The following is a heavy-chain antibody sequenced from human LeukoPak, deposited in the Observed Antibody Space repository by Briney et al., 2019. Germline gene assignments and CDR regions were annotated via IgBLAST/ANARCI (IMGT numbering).Heavy chain of an antibody. CDR3: AREPGGYYASSGFLDY. V-gene: IGHV3-48*02. D-gene: IGHD3-22*01. J-gene: IGHJ4*02. Sequence: GGSLRLSCAASGFTFSSYIMNWVRQAPGKGLEGVSYISTTGTIYYADSVAGRFTIYRDNAKNSLYLQMNSLRDEDTAEYFCAREPGGYYASSGFLDYWGQGTVVTVSS. CDR2: ISTTGTI. CDR1: GFTFSSYI.